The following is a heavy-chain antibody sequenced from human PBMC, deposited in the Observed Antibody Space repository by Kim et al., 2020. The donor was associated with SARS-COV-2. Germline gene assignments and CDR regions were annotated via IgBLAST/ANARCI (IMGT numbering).Heavy chain of an antibody. J-gene: IGHJ3*01. D-gene: IGHD2-8*02. CDR3: AKEVVETCTGYSCRAGALDF. V-gene: IGHV3-23*01. CDR1: GFTFSTNA. Sequence: GGSLRLSCAASGFTFSTNAMSWVRQAPGKGLEWVSGITGSGGIAYYTDSVKGRFTISRDISKNMLFLQMNSLRAEDTAVYYCAKEVVETCTGYSCRAGALDFWGQGTMVTVSS. CDR2: ITGSGGIA.